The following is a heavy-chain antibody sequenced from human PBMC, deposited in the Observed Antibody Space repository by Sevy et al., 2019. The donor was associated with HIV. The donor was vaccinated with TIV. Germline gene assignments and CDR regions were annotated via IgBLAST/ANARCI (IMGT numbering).Heavy chain of an antibody. D-gene: IGHD4-17*01. CDR2: INSDGSST. CDR1: GFTFSSNW. J-gene: IGHJ1*01. V-gene: IGHV3-74*01. Sequence: GGSLRLSCAASGFTFSSNWMHWVRQAPGKGLVWVSRINSDGSSTDYADSVKGRFTISRDNAKNTLYLQMNMLRAEDTAVYYCARDAFVLVTTGGKKDGYFQHWGQGALVTVSS. CDR3: ARDAFVLVTTGGKKDGYFQH.